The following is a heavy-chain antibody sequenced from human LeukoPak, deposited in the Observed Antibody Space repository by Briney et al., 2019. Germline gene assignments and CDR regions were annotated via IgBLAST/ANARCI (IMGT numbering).Heavy chain of an antibody. CDR3: ARAKYYYDSSGGDYFDY. V-gene: IGHV4-4*07. CDR1: GGSISSYY. J-gene: IGHJ4*02. D-gene: IGHD3-22*01. CDR2: TYTSGST. Sequence: PSETLSLTCTVSGGSISSYYWTWIRQPAGKGLEWIGRTYTSGSTNYNPSLESRVTMSVHTSKNQFSLKLSSVTAADTAVYYCARAKYYYDSSGGDYFDYWGQGTLVTVSS.